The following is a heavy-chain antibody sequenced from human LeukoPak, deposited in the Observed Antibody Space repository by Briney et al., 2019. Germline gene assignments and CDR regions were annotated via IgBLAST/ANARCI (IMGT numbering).Heavy chain of an antibody. V-gene: IGHV1-8*01. CDR1: GYTFTSYD. CDR2: MNPNSGNT. CDR3: ARGSRYYDFWSGYPKYYFDY. J-gene: IGHJ4*02. Sequence: ASVKVSCKASGYTFTSYDINWVRQATGQGLEWMGCMNPNSGNTAYAQKFQCRVTMTRNTSISTAYMELSSLRSEDTAVYYCARGSRYYDFWSGYPKYYFDYWGQGTLVTVSS. D-gene: IGHD3-3*01.